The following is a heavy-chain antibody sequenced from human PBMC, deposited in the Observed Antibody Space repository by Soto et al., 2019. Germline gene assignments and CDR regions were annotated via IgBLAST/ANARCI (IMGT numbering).Heavy chain of an antibody. J-gene: IGHJ5*02. D-gene: IGHD3-3*01. CDR3: ARGNTIFGVVNTWFDP. CDR2: IYYSGST. CDR1: GGSVSSGSYY. V-gene: IGHV4-61*01. Sequence: SETLSLTCTVSGGSVSSGSYYWSWIRQPPGKGLEWIGYIYYSGSTNYNPSPKSRVTISVDTSKNQFSLKLSSVTAADTAVYYCARGNTIFGVVNTWFDPWGQGTLVTVSS.